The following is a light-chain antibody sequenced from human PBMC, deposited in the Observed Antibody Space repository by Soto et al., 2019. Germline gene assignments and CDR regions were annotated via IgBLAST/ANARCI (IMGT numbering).Light chain of an antibody. CDR3: QQYGGYHPRYT. J-gene: IGKJ2*01. CDR2: GAS. Sequence: EMVLTQSPGTLSLSPREGATLSCRASQSVSSSSLAWYQQKPGQAPRLLIYGASSRATGIPDSFSGSGSGADFPLTISRLEPEDFATCYCQQYGGYHPRYTFGQGTKLEIK. CDR1: QSVSSSS. V-gene: IGKV3-20*01.